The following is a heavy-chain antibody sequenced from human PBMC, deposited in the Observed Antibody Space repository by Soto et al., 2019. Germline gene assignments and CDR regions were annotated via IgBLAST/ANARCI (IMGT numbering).Heavy chain of an antibody. CDR1: GGTFSSYT. J-gene: IGHJ4*02. D-gene: IGHD3-9*01. CDR2: IIPILGIA. Sequence: SVKVSCKASGGTFSSYTISLVRQAPGQGLEWMGRIIPILGIANYAQKFQGRVTITADKSTSTAYMELSSLRSEDTAVYYCATLINYDILTGYSHRPFDYWGQGTLVTVSS. V-gene: IGHV1-69*02. CDR3: ATLINYDILTGYSHRPFDY.